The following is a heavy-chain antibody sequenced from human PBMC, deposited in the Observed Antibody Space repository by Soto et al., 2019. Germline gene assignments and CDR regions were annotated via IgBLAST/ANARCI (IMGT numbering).Heavy chain of an antibody. D-gene: IGHD5-18*01. J-gene: IGHJ4*02. V-gene: IGHV1-46*01. CDR2: INPSGGST. CDR1: GYTFTSYY. CDR3: AGGGGHTARAIDY. Sequence: QVQLVQSGAEVKKPGASVKVSCKASGYTFTSYYMHWVRQAPGQGLEWMGIINPSGGSTSYAQKFPGRVTRTRAKATSRVYVELSSLRLEDTAAYYCAGGGGHTARAIDYWGQGTLVTVSS.